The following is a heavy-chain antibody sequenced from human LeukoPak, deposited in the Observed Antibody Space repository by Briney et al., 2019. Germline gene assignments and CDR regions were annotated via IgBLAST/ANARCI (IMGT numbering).Heavy chain of an antibody. CDR2: IHYSGNT. V-gene: IGHV4-59*01. CDR3: ARDRATVTNDYWFDP. Sequence: SETLSLTRTVSGGSISSYYWSWIRQPPGKGLEWIGYIHYSGNTKYDPSLKSRVTVSLDTSKKQFSLRLSSVTAADTAVYYCARDRATVTNDYWFDPWGQGTLVTVSS. J-gene: IGHJ5*02. CDR1: GGSISSYY. D-gene: IGHD4-11*01.